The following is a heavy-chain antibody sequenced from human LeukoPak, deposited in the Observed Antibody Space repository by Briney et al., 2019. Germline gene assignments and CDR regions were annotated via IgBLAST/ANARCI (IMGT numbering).Heavy chain of an antibody. J-gene: IGHJ3*02. CDR3: ARVGAIAEGYAFDI. D-gene: IGHD1-26*01. V-gene: IGHV1-3*02. CDR2: SNAGNGNT. Sequence: ASVKVSCKASGYTFTSYAMHWVRQAPGQRLERMGWSNAGNGNTKYSQEFQGRVTITRDTSASTAYMELSSLRSEDMAVYYCARVGAIAEGYAFDIWGQGTMVTVSS. CDR1: GYTFTSYA.